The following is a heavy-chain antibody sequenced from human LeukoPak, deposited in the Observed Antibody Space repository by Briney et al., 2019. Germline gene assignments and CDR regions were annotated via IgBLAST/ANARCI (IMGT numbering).Heavy chain of an antibody. D-gene: IGHD6-19*01. V-gene: IGHV3-48*02. CDR1: GFIFSTYS. CDR2: ISSSSI. J-gene: IGHJ4*02. CDR3: ARVGSKWLVNDY. Sequence: PGGSLRLSCAASGFIFSTYSMNWVRQAPGKGLEWVSYISSSSISYADSVEGRFTISRDNAKKSLYLQMNSLRDEDTAVYYCARVGSKWLVNDYWGQGTLVTVSS.